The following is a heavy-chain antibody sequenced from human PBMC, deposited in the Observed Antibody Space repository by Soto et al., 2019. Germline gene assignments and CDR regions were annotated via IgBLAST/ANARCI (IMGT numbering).Heavy chain of an antibody. V-gene: IGHV4-61*01. D-gene: IGHD5-18*01. Sequence: LSLTCTVSGDSVSRYTYYWTWIRQPPGKGLEWIGYIYSSGTTNYNSSLKSRVSMSLDTSTNQFSLRLTSVTAADTAMYYCARDIRGYSRAFDYWGQGTLVTVSS. CDR2: IYSSGTT. J-gene: IGHJ4*02. CDR1: GDSVSRYTYY. CDR3: ARDIRGYSRAFDY.